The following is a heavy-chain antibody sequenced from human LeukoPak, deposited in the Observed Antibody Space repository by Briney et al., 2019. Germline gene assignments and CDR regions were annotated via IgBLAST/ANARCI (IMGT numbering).Heavy chain of an antibody. CDR1: GFTLSSYA. Sequence: GGSLRLSCAASGFTLSSYAMHWVRQPPGKGLEWVAVISYDGSNKYYADSVKGRFTISRDNSKNTLYLQMNSLRAEDTAVYYCARDRLITMVRGPEGAFDIWGQGAMVTVSS. CDR3: ARDRLITMVRGPEGAFDI. CDR2: ISYDGSNK. D-gene: IGHD3-10*01. V-gene: IGHV3-30*04. J-gene: IGHJ3*02.